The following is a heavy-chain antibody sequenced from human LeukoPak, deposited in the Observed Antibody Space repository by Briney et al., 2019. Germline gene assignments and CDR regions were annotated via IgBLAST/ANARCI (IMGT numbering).Heavy chain of an antibody. Sequence: PGGSLRLSCAASGFAFSSYAMHWVRQGPGKGLEWVALVSYDGGSKYYADSVKGRFTISRDNAKNSLYLQMNSLRAEDTAVYYCARGKRGALGAHPSHYWGQGTLVTVSS. CDR3: ARGKRGALGAHPSHY. J-gene: IGHJ4*02. CDR1: GFAFSSYA. V-gene: IGHV3-30-3*01. D-gene: IGHD3-16*01. CDR2: VSYDGGSK.